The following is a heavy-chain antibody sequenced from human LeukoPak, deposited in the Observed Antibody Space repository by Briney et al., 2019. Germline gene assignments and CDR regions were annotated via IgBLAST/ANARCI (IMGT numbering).Heavy chain of an antibody. J-gene: IGHJ4*02. CDR1: RFTFSDYS. CDR3: ARGPKYISATGPYYFDY. V-gene: IGHV3-21*01. D-gene: IGHD6-13*01. Sequence: PGGSLRLSCAASRFTFSDYSMNWVRQAPGKGLQWVASISSGSVYIYYADSMKGRFTISRDNAKNSMCLQMYSLRAEDTAVYYCARGPKYISATGPYYFDYWGQGTPVTVSS. CDR2: ISSGSVYI.